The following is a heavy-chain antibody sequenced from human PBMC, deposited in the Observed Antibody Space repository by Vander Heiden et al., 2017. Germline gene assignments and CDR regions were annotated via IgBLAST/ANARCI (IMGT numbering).Heavy chain of an antibody. D-gene: IGHD3-3*01. CDR3: ASTRFLEWLPPSS. Sequence: QVQLVQSGAEVKKPGASVKGSCKASGYTFTSYYMHWVRQAPGQGLEWMGIINPSGGSTSYAQKFQGRVTMTRDTSTSTVYMELSSLRSEDTAVYYCASTRFLEWLPPSSWGQGTLVTVSS. V-gene: IGHV1-46*01. J-gene: IGHJ4*02. CDR2: INPSGGST. CDR1: GYTFTSYY.